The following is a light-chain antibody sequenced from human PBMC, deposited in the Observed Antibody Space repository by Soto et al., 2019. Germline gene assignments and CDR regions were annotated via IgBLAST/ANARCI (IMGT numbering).Light chain of an antibody. V-gene: IGKV3-20*01. Sequence: EMVLKQSPGTLSLSQGEIATLSFTASQSISSSYLAWYQQKSGQAHRLLILAASSRATAIPDRFNGSGSGTDYTPIISRLEPEDFAVYYGQHYGSSSYTFGQGTQLEIK. J-gene: IGKJ2*01. CDR1: QSISSSY. CDR2: AAS. CDR3: QHYGSSSYT.